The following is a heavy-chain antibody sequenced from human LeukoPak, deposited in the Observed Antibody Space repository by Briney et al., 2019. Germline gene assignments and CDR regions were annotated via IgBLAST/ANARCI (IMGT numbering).Heavy chain of an antibody. J-gene: IGHJ4*02. CDR2: ISDSGNT. CDR3: AKAPVTTCRGAYCYTFDY. Sequence: GGSLRLSCTTSGFTLSSYAMSWVRQAPGKGLEWVPAISDSGNTYHADSVKGRFTISRDSSKNTLFLQMNRLRPEDAAVYYCAKAPVTTCRGAYCYTFDYWGQGTLVTVSS. CDR1: GFTLSSYA. V-gene: IGHV3-23*01. D-gene: IGHD2-21*01.